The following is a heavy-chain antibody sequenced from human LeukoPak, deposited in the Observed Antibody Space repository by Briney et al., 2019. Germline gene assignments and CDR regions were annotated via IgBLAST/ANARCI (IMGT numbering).Heavy chain of an antibody. V-gene: IGHV3-23*01. CDR3: AKDRGIISDY. CDR2: ISGSGGST. CDR1: GFTFSSYG. J-gene: IGHJ4*02. D-gene: IGHD3-10*01. Sequence: GGSLRLSCAVSGFTFSSYGMSWVRQAPGKGLEWVSAISGSGGSTYYADSVKGRFTISRDNSKNTLYLQMNSLRAEDTALHYCAKDRGIISDYWGQGILVTVSS.